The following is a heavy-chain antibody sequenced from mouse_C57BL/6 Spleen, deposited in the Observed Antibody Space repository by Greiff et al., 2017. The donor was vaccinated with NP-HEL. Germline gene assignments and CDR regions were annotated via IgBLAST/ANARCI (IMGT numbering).Heavy chain of an antibody. D-gene: IGHD2-5*01. CDR2: IYPGDGDT. Sequence: QVQLQQSGAELVKPGASVKISCKASGYAFSSYWMNWVKQRPGKGLEWIGQIYPGDGDTNYNGKFKGKATLTADKSSSTAYMQLSSLTSEDSAVYFCARRGENGYSNYFFDYWGQGTTLTVSS. V-gene: IGHV1-80*01. J-gene: IGHJ2*01. CDR1: GYAFSSYW. CDR3: ARRGENGYSNYFFDY.